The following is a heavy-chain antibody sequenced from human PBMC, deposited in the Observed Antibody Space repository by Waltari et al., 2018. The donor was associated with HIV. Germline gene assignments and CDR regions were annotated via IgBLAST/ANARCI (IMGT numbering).Heavy chain of an antibody. V-gene: IGHV2-26*01. CDR2: IFSKYEK. Sequence: QVTLKESGPVLVKPTETLTLTCTVSGFSLSTARMGVSWLRQPPGEALEWLVQIFSKYEKPYSAYLRSRLSISNDTSNNQVFLTMTDMDPVDTATYYCARAACSSTSCYYVPTYSYYMDVWGRGTTVTVSS. CDR3: ARAACSSTSCYYVPTYSYYMDV. CDR1: GFSLSTARMG. J-gene: IGHJ6*03. D-gene: IGHD2-2*01.